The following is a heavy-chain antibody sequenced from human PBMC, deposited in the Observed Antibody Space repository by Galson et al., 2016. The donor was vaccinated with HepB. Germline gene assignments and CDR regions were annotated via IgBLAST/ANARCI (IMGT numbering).Heavy chain of an antibody. V-gene: IGHV1-69*13. Sequence: QSGAEVKKPGASVTVSCKASGGTFSSYVVSWVRQAPGQGLEWMGGINPIFATTNYAQKFQGSVTFTADDSTSTVYMELRSLRSEDTAVYHCATQNSFTLVRGATPSKPYYYYGMDVWGQGTSVTVSS. D-gene: IGHD3-10*01. CDR2: INPIFATT. CDR1: GGTFSSYV. J-gene: IGHJ6*02. CDR3: ATQNSFTLVRGATPSKPYYYYGMDV.